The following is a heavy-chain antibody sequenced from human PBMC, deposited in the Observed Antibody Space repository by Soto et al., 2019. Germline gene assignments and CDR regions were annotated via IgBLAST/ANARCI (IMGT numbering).Heavy chain of an antibody. D-gene: IGHD6-6*01. CDR3: ATFFGYSSSSGLMGPTYYYYYGMDV. J-gene: IGHJ6*02. CDR2: ISFDGSNQ. CDR1: GFMFSSYG. V-gene: IGHV3-30*03. Sequence: QVQLVESGGGVVQPGGSLRLSCVASGFMFSSYGMHWVRQAPGKGLEWVALISFDGSNQYYADSVKGRFTISRDNAKNSLYLQMNSLRAEDTALYYCATFFGYSSSSGLMGPTYYYYYGMDVWGQGTTVTVSS.